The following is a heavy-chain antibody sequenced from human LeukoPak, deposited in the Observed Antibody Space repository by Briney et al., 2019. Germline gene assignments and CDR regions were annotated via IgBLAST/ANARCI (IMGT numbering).Heavy chain of an antibody. V-gene: IGHV4-59*08. CDR2: IYYSGST. D-gene: IGHD5-24*01. CDR1: GGSISSYY. J-gene: IGHJ5*02. Sequence: SETLSLTCTVSGGSISSYYWSWIRQPPGKGLEWIGYIYYSGSTNYNPSLKSRVTISVDTSKNQFSLKLSSVTAADTAVYYCARQGAMATILNWFDPWGRGTLVTVSS. CDR3: ARQGAMATILNWFDP.